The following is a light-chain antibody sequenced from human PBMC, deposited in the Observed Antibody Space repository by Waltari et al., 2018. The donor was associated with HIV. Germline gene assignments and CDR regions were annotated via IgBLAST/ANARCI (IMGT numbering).Light chain of an antibody. J-gene: IGKJ3*01. Sequence: DIQLTQSPSFLSASVGKRVTFTCRASQGIRNSLAWYQQRPGKAPNLLIYAASTLHSGVPSRFSGSGSGTDFTLTISSLQPEDFATYYCQQFKTYPLTFGPGTKVDVK. CDR1: QGIRNS. CDR2: AAS. CDR3: QQFKTYPLT. V-gene: IGKV1-9*01.